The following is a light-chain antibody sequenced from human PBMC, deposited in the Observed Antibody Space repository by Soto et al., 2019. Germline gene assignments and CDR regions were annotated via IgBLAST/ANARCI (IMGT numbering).Light chain of an antibody. J-gene: IGKJ1*01. V-gene: IGKV1-5*03. CDR1: QSINW. CDR3: QHYDTYSPMWT. Sequence: DIQLAQSPSTLSASVGDRLIITCRATQSINWLAWYQQKPGKAPKLLIFEASRLESGVPSRFSGSGSGTEFTLTSSSLQPDDFGTYYCQHYDTYSPMWTFGQGTKVDVK. CDR2: EAS.